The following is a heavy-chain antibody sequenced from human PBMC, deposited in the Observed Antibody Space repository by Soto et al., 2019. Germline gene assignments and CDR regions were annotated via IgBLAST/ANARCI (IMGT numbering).Heavy chain of an antibody. CDR3: AKPPINYDSSGYFFDY. D-gene: IGHD3-22*01. Sequence: GGSLRLSCAASGFTFSSYAMSWVRQAPGKGLEWVSAISGSGGSTYYADSVKGRFTISRDNSKNTLYLQMNSLRAEDTAVYYCAKPPINYDSSGYFFDYWGQGTLVTVSS. CDR2: ISGSGGST. J-gene: IGHJ4*02. CDR1: GFTFSSYA. V-gene: IGHV3-23*01.